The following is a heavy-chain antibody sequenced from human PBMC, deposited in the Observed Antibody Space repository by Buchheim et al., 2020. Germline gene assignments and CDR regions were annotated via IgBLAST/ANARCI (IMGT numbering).Heavy chain of an antibody. CDR1: GFTFSSYS. Sequence: EVQLVESGGGLVKPGGSLRLSCAASGFTFSSYSMNWVRQAPGKGLEWVSSISSSSSYIYYAAPLKGRLPIPRDNAKNSLYLQMNSLRAEDTAVYYCARDGEYYDFWSGYPYGMDVWGQGTT. V-gene: IGHV3-21*01. CDR3: ARDGEYYDFWSGYPYGMDV. CDR2: ISSSSSYI. D-gene: IGHD3-3*01. J-gene: IGHJ6*02.